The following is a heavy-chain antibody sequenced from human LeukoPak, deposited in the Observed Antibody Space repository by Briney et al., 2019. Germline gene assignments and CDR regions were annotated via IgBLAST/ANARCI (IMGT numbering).Heavy chain of an antibody. J-gene: IGHJ6*03. D-gene: IGHD3-10*01. V-gene: IGHV3-23*01. Sequence: PGGSLRLSCAASGFTFSSYAMSWVRQAPGKGLEWVSAISGSGGSTYYADSVKGRFTISRDNSKNTLYLQMNSLRAEDTAVYYYAKSYGSGSYINYYYMDVWGKGTTVTVSS. CDR2: ISGSGGST. CDR1: GFTFSSYA. CDR3: AKSYGSGSYINYYYMDV.